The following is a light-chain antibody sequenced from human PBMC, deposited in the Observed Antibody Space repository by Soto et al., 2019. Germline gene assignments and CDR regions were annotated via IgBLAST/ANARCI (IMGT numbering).Light chain of an antibody. CDR2: GAS. CDR1: QSVSSSY. V-gene: IGKV3-20*01. CDR3: QQYGSSPPDT. Sequence: EIVMTQSPGTLSVSPGERATLSCRASQSVSSSYLAWYQQKPGQAPRLLIYGASSRATGIPDRFSGSGSGTDFTLTISRLEPEDFAVYYCQQYGSSPPDTFGQGTRLEI. J-gene: IGKJ5*01.